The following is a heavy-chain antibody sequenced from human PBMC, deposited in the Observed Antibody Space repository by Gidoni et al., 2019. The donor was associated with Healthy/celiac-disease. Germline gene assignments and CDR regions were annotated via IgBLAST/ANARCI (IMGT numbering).Heavy chain of an antibody. CDR2: ISGSGGST. D-gene: IGHD2-8*01. J-gene: IGHJ6*02. CDR1: GFTFSSYA. CDR3: AKGTANLYCTNGVCYYYYYGMDV. Sequence: EVQLLESGGGLVQPGGSLRLSCAASGFTFSSYALSWVRPAPGKGLEWVSAISGSGGSTYYADAVKGRFTISRDNSKNTLYLQRNSLRAEDTAVYYCAKGTANLYCTNGVCYYYYYGMDVWGQGTTVTVSS. V-gene: IGHV3-23*01.